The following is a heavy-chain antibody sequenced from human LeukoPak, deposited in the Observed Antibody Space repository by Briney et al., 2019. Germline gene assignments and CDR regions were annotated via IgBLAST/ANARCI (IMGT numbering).Heavy chain of an antibody. CDR3: AVVGATSYYHYYMDV. D-gene: IGHD1-26*01. CDR2: INPNSGGT. Sequence: ASVKVSCAASGYTFTGYYMHWVRQAPGHGLEWMGWINPNSGGTNYAQKVQGRFTMTRDTSISTAYMELSRLRSDDTAVYYCAVVGATSYYHYYMDVWGKGTTVTVSS. CDR1: GYTFTGYY. V-gene: IGHV1-2*02. J-gene: IGHJ6*03.